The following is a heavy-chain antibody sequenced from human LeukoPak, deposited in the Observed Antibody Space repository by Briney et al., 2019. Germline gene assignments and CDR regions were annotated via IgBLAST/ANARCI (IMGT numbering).Heavy chain of an antibody. Sequence: SETLSLTCAVSGYSISSGYYWGWIRQPPGKGLEWIGSIYHSGSTYYNPSLKSRVTISVDTSKNQFSLKLSSVTAANTAVYYCARDIQSAEGFDYWGQGTPVTVSS. V-gene: IGHV4-38-2*02. CDR2: IYHSGST. CDR1: GYSISSGYY. J-gene: IGHJ4*02. D-gene: IGHD2-21*01. CDR3: ARDIQSAEGFDY.